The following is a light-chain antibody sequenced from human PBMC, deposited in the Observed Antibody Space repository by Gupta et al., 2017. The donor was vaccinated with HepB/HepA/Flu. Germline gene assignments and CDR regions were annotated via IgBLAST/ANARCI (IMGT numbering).Light chain of an antibody. J-gene: IGKJ1*01. CDR3: YQSRSLPRT. CDR1: QNIGTS. V-gene: IGKV6D-21*02. CDR2: YSS. Sequence: ESVLTPFPDFQSVTPKEKVTILCRASQNIGTSLHWYQQKPDHSPKLLIKYSSQSISGVPSRFSGSGSGTDFTLTINSLEAEDVAVYYCYQSRSLPRTFGQGTKVEIK.